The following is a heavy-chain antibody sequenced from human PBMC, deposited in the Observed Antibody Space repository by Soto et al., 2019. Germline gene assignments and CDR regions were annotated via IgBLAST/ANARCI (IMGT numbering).Heavy chain of an antibody. CDR2: IKQDGSEK. CDR1: GFTFSSYW. J-gene: IGHJ6*02. Sequence: GGSLRLSCAASGFTFSSYWMSWVRQAPGKGLEWVANIKQDGSEKYYVDSVKGRFTISRDNAKNSLYLQMNSLRAEDTAVYYCARDKVLTYYDILTGYSDYYYYGMDVWGQGTTVTVSS. V-gene: IGHV3-7*05. CDR3: ARDKVLTYYDILTGYSDYYYYGMDV. D-gene: IGHD3-9*01.